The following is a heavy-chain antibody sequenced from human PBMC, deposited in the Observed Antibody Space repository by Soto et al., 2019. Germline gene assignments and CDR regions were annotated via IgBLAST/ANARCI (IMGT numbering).Heavy chain of an antibody. CDR1: GYTFTSYG. Sequence: QVQLVQSGAEVKKPGASVKVSCKASGYTFTSYGISWVRQAPGQGLEWMGWISAYNGNTNYAQKLQGRVTMTTDTSTSTASMELRSLRSDDTAVYYCAREASSDDFWSGYQPQNWFDPWGQGTLVTVSS. D-gene: IGHD3-3*01. CDR3: AREASSDDFWSGYQPQNWFDP. V-gene: IGHV1-18*04. J-gene: IGHJ5*02. CDR2: ISAYNGNT.